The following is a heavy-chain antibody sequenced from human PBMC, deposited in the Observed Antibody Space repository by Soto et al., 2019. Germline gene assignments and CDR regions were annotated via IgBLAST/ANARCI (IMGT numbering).Heavy chain of an antibody. CDR1: GYTFTSYY. D-gene: IGHD2-21*02. Sequence: VKVSCKASGYTFTSYYMHWVRQAPGQGLEWMGIINPSGGSTSYAQKFQGRVTMTRDTSTSTVYMELSSLRSEDTAVYYCASGGAYCGGDCYSAENWFDPWGQGTLVTVSS. V-gene: IGHV1-46*01. CDR2: INPSGGST. J-gene: IGHJ5*02. CDR3: ASGGAYCGGDCYSAENWFDP.